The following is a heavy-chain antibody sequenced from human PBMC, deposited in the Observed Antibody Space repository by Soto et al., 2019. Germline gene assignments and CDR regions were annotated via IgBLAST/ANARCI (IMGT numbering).Heavy chain of an antibody. D-gene: IGHD2-21*02. Sequence: PGGSLRLSCAGSGFPFSTYEMNWVRQAPGKGLEWIAHITTSGSDMNYADSVKGRFTISRDNSKNTLYLQMNGLTAEDTAVYYCARESGDWPLNWFDPWGQGTLVTVSS. CDR1: GFPFSTYE. CDR3: ARESGDWPLNWFDP. V-gene: IGHV3-48*03. CDR2: ITTSGSDM. J-gene: IGHJ5*02.